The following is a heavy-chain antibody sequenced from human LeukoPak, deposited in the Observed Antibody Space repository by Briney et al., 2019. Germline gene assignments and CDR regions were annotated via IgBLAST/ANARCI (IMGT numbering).Heavy chain of an antibody. CDR3: ARSPRYSYGFFDY. CDR2: ISYDGSNK. D-gene: IGHD5-18*01. CDR1: GFTFSSYG. Sequence: GRSLRLSCAASGFTFSSYGMHWVRQAPGKGLEWVAVISYDGSNKYYADSVKGRFTISRDNSKNTLYLQMNSLRAEDTAVYYCARSPRYSYGFFDYWGQGTLVTVSS. J-gene: IGHJ4*02. V-gene: IGHV3-30*03.